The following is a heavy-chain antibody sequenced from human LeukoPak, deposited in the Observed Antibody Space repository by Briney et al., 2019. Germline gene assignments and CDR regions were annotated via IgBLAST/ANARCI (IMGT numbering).Heavy chain of an antibody. V-gene: IGHV1-69*01. CDR2: IIPIFGTA. CDR1: GGTFSSYA. J-gene: IGHJ4*02. Sequence: SVKVSCKASGGTFSSYAISWVRQAPGQGLEWMGGIIPIFGTANYAQKFQGRVTITADESTSTAYMELSSLRSEDTAVYYCARDRSGSYFHLFDYWGQGTLVTVSS. CDR3: ARDRSGSYFHLFDY. D-gene: IGHD1-26*01.